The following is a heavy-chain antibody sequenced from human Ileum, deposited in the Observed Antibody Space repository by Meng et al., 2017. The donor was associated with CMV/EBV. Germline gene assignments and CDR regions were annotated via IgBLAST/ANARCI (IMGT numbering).Heavy chain of an antibody. CDR1: GDSISSGYYF. CDR3: ASGSPQLGYV. Sequence: QAYAHCLMKPSPHPAPSFTSSGDSISSGYYFWSCIRQPPWKGLERIMYIYYSGSTYYIPSLESRVTISADTCQNQFSLKLNSVTAADTAVYYCASGSPQLGYVWGQRTLVTVSS. D-gene: IGHD1-1*01. V-gene: IGHV4-30-4*01. CDR2: IYYSGST. J-gene: IGHJ4*02.